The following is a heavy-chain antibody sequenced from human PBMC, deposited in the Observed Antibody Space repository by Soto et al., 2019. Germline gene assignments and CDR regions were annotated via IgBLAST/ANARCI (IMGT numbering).Heavy chain of an antibody. CDR3: ARERSAAGTGWFDP. CDR1: GYTFTSYD. V-gene: IGHV1-8*01. D-gene: IGHD6-13*01. Sequence: QVQLVQSGAEVKKPGASVKVSCKASGYTFTSYDINWVRQATGQGLEWMGWLNPNSGNTGYAQKFQGRVTMTRNTSISTAYMELSSLRSEDTAVYYCARERSAAGTGWFDPWGQGTLVTVSS. J-gene: IGHJ5*02. CDR2: LNPNSGNT.